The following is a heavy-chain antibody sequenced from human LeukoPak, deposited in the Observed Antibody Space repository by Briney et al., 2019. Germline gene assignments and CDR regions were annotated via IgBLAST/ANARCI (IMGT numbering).Heavy chain of an antibody. CDR2: IGPNGNDI. Sequence: GGSLRFSCAASGFTFSSYGMSWVRQAPGKGLEWLSYIGPNGNDINYADSVRGRFTISRDNAKNSLFLQMNSLRAEDTAVYYCVKRARLADNWGQGILVTVSS. CDR1: GFTFSSYG. D-gene: IGHD6-6*01. CDR3: VKRARLADN. V-gene: IGHV3-21*05. J-gene: IGHJ4*02.